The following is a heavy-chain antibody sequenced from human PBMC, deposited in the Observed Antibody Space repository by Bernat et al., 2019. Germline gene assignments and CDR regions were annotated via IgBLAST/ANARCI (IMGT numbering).Heavy chain of an antibody. CDR2: IKQDGSEK. CDR3: ARERKVRFLEWLLNYYYYGMDV. Sequence: EVQLVESGGGLVQPGGSLRLSCAASGFTFSSYWMSWVRQAPGKGLEWVANIKQDGSEKYYVDSVKGRFTISRDNAKNSLYLQMNSLRAEDTAVYYCARERKVRFLEWLLNYYYYGMDVWGQGTTVTVSS. CDR1: GFTFSSYW. J-gene: IGHJ6*02. V-gene: IGHV3-7*03. D-gene: IGHD3-3*01.